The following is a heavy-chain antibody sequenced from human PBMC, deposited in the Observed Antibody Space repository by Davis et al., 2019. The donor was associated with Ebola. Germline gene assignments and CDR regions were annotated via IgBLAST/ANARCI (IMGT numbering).Heavy chain of an antibody. CDR2: IYHSGST. CDR3: ARAAMIVEWSWFDP. V-gene: IGHV4-4*02. CDR1: GGSISSSNW. Sequence: SETLSLTCAVSGGSISSSNWWSWVRQPPGKGLEWIGEIYHSGSTNYNPSLKSRVTISVDTSKNQFSLKLSSVTAADTAVYYCARAAMIVEWSWFDPWGQGTLVTVSS. D-gene: IGHD3-22*01. J-gene: IGHJ5*02.